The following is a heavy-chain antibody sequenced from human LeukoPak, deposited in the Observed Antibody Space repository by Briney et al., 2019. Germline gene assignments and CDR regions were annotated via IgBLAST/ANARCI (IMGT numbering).Heavy chain of an antibody. Sequence: ASVPVSFTASGYTFTDYYMHWVRQAPGQGLEWMGWINPSSGGTNYAQKFQGRVTMTRDTSISTAYMELSRLRSDDTAVYYCARDFAMIVVVNAFDIWGQGTMVTVSS. CDR2: INPSSGGT. J-gene: IGHJ3*02. CDR3: ARDFAMIVVVNAFDI. D-gene: IGHD3-22*01. V-gene: IGHV1-2*02. CDR1: GYTFTDYY.